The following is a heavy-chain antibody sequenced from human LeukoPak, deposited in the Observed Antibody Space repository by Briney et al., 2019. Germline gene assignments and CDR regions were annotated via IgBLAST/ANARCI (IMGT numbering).Heavy chain of an antibody. CDR3: ARGVVGATAFAY. J-gene: IGHJ4*02. CDR2: IDTSGST. V-gene: IGHV4-61*02. CDR1: GGSIRSGSYY. D-gene: IGHD1-26*01. Sequence: TLSLTCTVSGGSIRSGSYYWSWIRQSAGKGLEWIGRIDTSGSTKYNPSLKGRVTMSVDTSENQFSLRLSSVTAADTAVYYCARGVVGATAFAYWGQGTLVSVSS.